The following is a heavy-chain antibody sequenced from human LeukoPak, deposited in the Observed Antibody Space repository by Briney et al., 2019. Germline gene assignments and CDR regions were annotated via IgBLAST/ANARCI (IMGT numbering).Heavy chain of an antibody. D-gene: IGHD3-10*01. CDR2: ISGSGGST. CDR3: AKVGYGAITMVRGVIDY. Sequence: PGGSLRLSCAASGFTFSSYAMSWVRQAPGKGLEWVSAISGSGGSTYYADSVKGRFTISRDNSKNTLYLQMNSLRAEDTAVYYCAKVGYGAITMVRGVIDYWSQGTLVTVSS. V-gene: IGHV3-23*01. CDR1: GFTFSSYA. J-gene: IGHJ4*02.